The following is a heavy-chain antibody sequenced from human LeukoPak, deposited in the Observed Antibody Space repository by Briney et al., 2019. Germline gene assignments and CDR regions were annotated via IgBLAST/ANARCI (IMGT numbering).Heavy chain of an antibody. V-gene: IGHV4-39*01. CDR2: IYYSGST. D-gene: IGHD3-3*01. CDR1: GGSFSSSSYY. CDR3: ASAGRSYDFWSGYISAEYFQH. Sequence: SETLSLTCAVYGGSFSSSSYYWGWIRQPPGKGLEWIGSIYYSGSTYYNPSLKSRVTISVDTSKNQFSLKLSSVTAADTAVYYCASAGRSYDFWSGYISAEYFQHWGQGTLVTVSS. J-gene: IGHJ1*01.